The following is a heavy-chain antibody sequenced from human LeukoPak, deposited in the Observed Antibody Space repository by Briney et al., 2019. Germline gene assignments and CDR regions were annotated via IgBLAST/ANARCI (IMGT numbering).Heavy chain of an antibody. J-gene: IGHJ4*02. CDR2: ISGSGGST. Sequence: PGGSLRLSCAASGFTFSSYAMSWVRQAPGKGREWVSAISGSGGSTYYADSVKGRFTISRDNSKNTLYLQMNSLRAEDTAVYYCAKPSEWLVEAYFDYWGQGTLVTVSS. CDR1: GFTFSSYA. V-gene: IGHV3-23*01. D-gene: IGHD6-19*01. CDR3: AKPSEWLVEAYFDY.